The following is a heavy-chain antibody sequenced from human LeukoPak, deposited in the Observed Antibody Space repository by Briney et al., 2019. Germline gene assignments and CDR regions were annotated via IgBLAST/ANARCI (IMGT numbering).Heavy chain of an antibody. D-gene: IGHD2-15*01. CDR2: IYHSGTT. J-gene: IGHJ4*02. V-gene: IGHV4-30-4*07. CDR3: ARGYCSGGSCYESRGYFDY. CDR1: GVAISRGGYA. Sequence: KPSETLSLTCAVSGVAISRGGYAWNWIRQPPGRGREWIAYIYHSGTTYYNPSLKSRATISVDTSKNQFSMKLSSVTAADTAVYYCARGYCSGGSCYESRGYFDYWGQGTLVTVSS.